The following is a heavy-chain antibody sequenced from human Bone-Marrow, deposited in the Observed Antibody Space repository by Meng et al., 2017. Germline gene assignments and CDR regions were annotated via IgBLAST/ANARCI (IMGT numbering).Heavy chain of an antibody. CDR2: ISHTGTT. Sequence: QVQLQQWGAGLLKPSETLSLTCAAYGGSFSGYYWSCIRQPPGKGLEWIGEISHTGTTNYNPSLKSRVSISVDTSKNQFSLRLSSVTAADTAVYYCARAPLPAPRGVKNWFDPWGQGTLVTVSS. D-gene: IGHD2-2*01. CDR3: ARAPLPAPRGVKNWFDP. CDR1: GGSFSGYY. V-gene: IGHV4-34*01. J-gene: IGHJ5*02.